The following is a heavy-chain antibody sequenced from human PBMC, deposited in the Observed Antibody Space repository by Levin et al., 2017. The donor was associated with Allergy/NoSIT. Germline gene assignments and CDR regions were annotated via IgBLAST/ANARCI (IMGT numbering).Heavy chain of an antibody. Sequence: ETLSLTCAASGFTFSSYWMHWVRQAPGKGLVWVSRINSDGSSTSYADSVKGRFTISRDNAKNTLYLQMNSLRAEDTAVYYCARDQGPKTTVTYYYYYGMDVWGQGTTVTVSS. CDR1: GFTFSSYW. J-gene: IGHJ6*02. CDR3: ARDQGPKTTVTYYYYYGMDV. CDR2: INSDGSST. V-gene: IGHV3-74*01. D-gene: IGHD4-17*01.